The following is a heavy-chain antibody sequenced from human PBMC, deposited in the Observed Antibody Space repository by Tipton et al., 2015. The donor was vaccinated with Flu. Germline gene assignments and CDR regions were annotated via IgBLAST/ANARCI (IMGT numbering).Heavy chain of an antibody. Sequence: QMQLVQSGAEVKKPGASVKVSCKASGYTFISYDINWVRQATGQGLEWMGWMNPNSGNTGYAQKFQGRVTMTRNTSISTAYMELTSLGSEDTAVYYCARGYYYDSSGYPKLVDYWGPGTLVTVSS. J-gene: IGHJ4*02. CDR2: MNPNSGNT. D-gene: IGHD3-22*01. V-gene: IGHV1-8*01. CDR3: ARGYYYDSSGYPKLVDY. CDR1: GYTFISYD.